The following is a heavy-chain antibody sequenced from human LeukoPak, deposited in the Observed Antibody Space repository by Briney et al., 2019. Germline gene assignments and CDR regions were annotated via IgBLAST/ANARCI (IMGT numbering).Heavy chain of an antibody. CDR2: ISRGGIT. V-gene: IGHV4-34*01. CDR1: DGSLINYY. Sequence: SETLSLTCGVYDGSLINYYCHWIRQAPGKGLEWIGEISRGGITNHNPSLKSRVTMSQDTSKRQFSLKMNSMTAADTGVYYCGIFMDVVPGSMSWGLGTLVTVSS. CDR3: GIFMDVVPGSMS. D-gene: IGHD2-2*01. J-gene: IGHJ4*02.